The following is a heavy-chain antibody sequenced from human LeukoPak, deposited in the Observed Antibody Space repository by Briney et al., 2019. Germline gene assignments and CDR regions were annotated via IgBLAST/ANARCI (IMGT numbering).Heavy chain of an antibody. V-gene: IGHV3-30-3*01. D-gene: IGHD3-22*01. Sequence: GGSLRLSCAASGFTFSSYAMDWVRQAPGKGLEWVAIISYDGSIKYYADSVKGRFTISRDNSKNTLYLQMNSLTPEDTAVYFCARGRGPEYDTRGYWGQGTQVTVSS. CDR1: GFTFSSYA. CDR2: ISYDGSIK. CDR3: ARGRGPEYDTRGY. J-gene: IGHJ4*02.